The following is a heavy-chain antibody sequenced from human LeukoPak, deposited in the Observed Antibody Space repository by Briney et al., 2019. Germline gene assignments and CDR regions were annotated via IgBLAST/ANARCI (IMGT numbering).Heavy chain of an antibody. CDR2: ISAYNGNT. CDR1: GYTFTIYG. Sequence: ASVKVSCKASGYTFTIYGISWVRQAPGQGLERMAWISAYNGNTNYAQKLQGRVTMTTDTSTSTAYMELRSLRSDDTAVYYCARWGAAHSTEIDAFDIWGQGTMVTVSS. CDR3: ARWGAAHSTEIDAFDI. D-gene: IGHD2-21*02. V-gene: IGHV1-18*01. J-gene: IGHJ3*02.